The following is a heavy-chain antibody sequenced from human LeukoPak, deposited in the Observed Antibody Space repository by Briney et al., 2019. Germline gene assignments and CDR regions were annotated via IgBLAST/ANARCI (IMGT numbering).Heavy chain of an antibody. J-gene: IGHJ6*04. Sequence: GGSLRLSCAASGFTFSSYGMHWVRQAPGKGLEWVAFIRYDGSNKYYADSVKGRFTISRDNSKNTLYLQMNSLRAEDTAVYYCTKDSAIFGARGAMDVWGKGTTVTVSP. V-gene: IGHV3-30*02. D-gene: IGHD3-3*01. CDR3: TKDSAIFGARGAMDV. CDR2: IRYDGSNK. CDR1: GFTFSSYG.